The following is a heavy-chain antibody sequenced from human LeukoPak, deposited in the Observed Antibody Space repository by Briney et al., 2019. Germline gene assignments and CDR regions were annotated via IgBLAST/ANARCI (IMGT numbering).Heavy chain of an antibody. V-gene: IGHV6-1*01. Sequence: SQTLSLTCAISGDSVSSNSAAWNWIRQSPSRGLEWLGRTYYRSKWYNDYAVPVKSRITINPDTSKNQFSLQLNSVTPEDTAVYYCARVVGAITGNNWFDPWGQGTLVTVSS. CDR3: ARVVGAITGNNWFDP. CDR1: GDSVSSNSAA. D-gene: IGHD1-26*01. J-gene: IGHJ5*02. CDR2: TYYRSKWYN.